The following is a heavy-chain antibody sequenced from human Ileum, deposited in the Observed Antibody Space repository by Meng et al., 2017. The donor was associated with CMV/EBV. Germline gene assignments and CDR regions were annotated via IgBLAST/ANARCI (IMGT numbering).Heavy chain of an antibody. CDR1: GFTFSSYS. CDR2: ISSSSSYI. D-gene: IGHD3-3*01. V-gene: IGHV3-21*01. CDR3: ARANLRFLAPPYYYYYGMAV. J-gene: IGHJ6*02. Sequence: GGSLRLSCAASGFTFSSYSMNWVRQAPGKGLEWVSSISSSSSYIYYADSVKGRFTISRDNAKNSLYLQMNSLRAEDTAVYYCARANLRFLAPPYYYYYGMAVWGQGTTVTVSS.